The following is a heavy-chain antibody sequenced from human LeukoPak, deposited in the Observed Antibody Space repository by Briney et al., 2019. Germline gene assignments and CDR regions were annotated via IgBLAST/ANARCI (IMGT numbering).Heavy chain of an antibody. V-gene: IGHV3-7*03. J-gene: IGHJ4*02. CDR2: IKEDGTLA. Sequence: GGSLGLSCAASGFSFGLHWMNWVRQAPGKGLEWVANIKEDGTLAYYADSVTGRFSISRDNTKNSLYLQMNGLRAEDTAVYFCVRDGYNQNRLDFWGQGILVTVSS. D-gene: IGHD3-22*01. CDR1: GFSFGLHW. CDR3: VRDGYNQNRLDF.